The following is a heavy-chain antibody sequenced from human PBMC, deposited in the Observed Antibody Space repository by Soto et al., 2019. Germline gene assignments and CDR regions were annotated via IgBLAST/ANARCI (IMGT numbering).Heavy chain of an antibody. J-gene: IGHJ5*02. CDR3: AKRTAWLGNNWFDP. CDR2: ISGSGGST. CDR1: GFTFSSYA. V-gene: IGHV3-23*01. Sequence: LRLSCAASGFTFSSYAMSWVRQAPGKGLEWVSAISGSGGSTYYADSVKGRFTISRDNSKNTLYLQMNSLRAEDTAVYYCAKRTAWLGNNWFDPWGQGTLVTVSS. D-gene: IGHD5-12*01.